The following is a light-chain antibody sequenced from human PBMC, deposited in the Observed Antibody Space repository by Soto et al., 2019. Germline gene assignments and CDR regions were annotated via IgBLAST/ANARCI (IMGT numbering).Light chain of an antibody. J-gene: IGLJ3*02. Sequence: QSALTQPASVSGSPGQSITISCTGTSSDVGGYNYVYWYQQHPGKAPKLMIYEVSNRPSGVSNRFSGSKSGNTASLTISGLQAEDEADYYCISYTSSSTRVFGVGTKLTVL. CDR1: SSDVGGYNY. V-gene: IGLV2-14*01. CDR3: ISYTSSSTRV. CDR2: EVS.